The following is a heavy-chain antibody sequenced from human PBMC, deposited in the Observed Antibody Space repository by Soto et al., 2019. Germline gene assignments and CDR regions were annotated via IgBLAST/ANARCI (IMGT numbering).Heavy chain of an antibody. J-gene: IGHJ5*02. Sequence: GASVKVSCKVSGYTLTEVSIHWVRQAPGKGLEWMGGFDPENDETNYAQRFQGRFTMTEDSSTDTAFMELHSLRSDDTAVYYCTTAAFCSGATCYSGHNWFDPWGQGTLVTVSS. V-gene: IGHV1-24*01. CDR1: GYTLTEVS. CDR3: TTAAFCSGATCYSGHNWFDP. CDR2: FDPENDET. D-gene: IGHD2-15*01.